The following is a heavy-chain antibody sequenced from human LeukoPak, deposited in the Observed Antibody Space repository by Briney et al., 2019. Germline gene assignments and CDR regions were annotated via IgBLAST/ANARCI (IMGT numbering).Heavy chain of an antibody. V-gene: IGHV3-30-3*01. J-gene: IGHJ4*02. CDR1: GCTFSDFP. Sequence: PGGSLRLFCAPSGCTFSDFPFHWPREAPGKGLEWVAVISSDGSNQYYADSVKGRFTISRDNSKNTLYLQMNSLRAEDTAVYYCARENYCSGGSCFNFDYWGQGSLVTVSS. CDR2: ISSDGSNQ. CDR3: ARENYCSGGSCFNFDY. D-gene: IGHD2-15*01.